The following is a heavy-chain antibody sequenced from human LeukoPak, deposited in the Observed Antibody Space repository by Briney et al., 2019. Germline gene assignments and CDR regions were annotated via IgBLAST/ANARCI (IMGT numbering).Heavy chain of an antibody. J-gene: IGHJ4*02. CDR2: ISYGGGNG. V-gene: IGHV3-30*03. CDR3: VRGDNSGGIYFDY. Sequence: GGSLRLSCAASGFIFSDYGMHWVRQAPGKGLEWVAFISYGGGNGFDANPVKGRFTVSRDNSKNTLFLQMNSLRAEDTAMYYCVRGDNSGGIYFDYWGQGTLVTVSS. CDR1: GFIFSDYG. D-gene: IGHD1-20*01.